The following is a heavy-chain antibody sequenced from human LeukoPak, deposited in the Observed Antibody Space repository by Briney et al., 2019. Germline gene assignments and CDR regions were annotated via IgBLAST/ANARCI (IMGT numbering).Heavy chain of an antibody. V-gene: IGHV1-69*13. CDR2: IIPIFSTA. D-gene: IGHD6-13*01. CDR3: ARGYSRWSIPTSSYYYRMDL. CDR1: GDTLNNYS. Sequence: GASVKVSCKASGDTLNNYSISWVRQAPGQGLEWMGGIIPIFSTANYARKFQGRVTITADESTNTAYMELSSLTSDDTAVYYCARGYSRWSIPTSSYYYRMDLWGQGTTVAVSS. J-gene: IGHJ6*02.